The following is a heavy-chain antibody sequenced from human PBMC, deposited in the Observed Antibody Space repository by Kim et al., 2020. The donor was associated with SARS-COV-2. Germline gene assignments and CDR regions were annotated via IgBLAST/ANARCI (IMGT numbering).Heavy chain of an antibody. Sequence: SVKGRFTISGDNAKNSLYLQMNSLRDEDTAVYYCARGPWFPENYYYGMDVWGQGTTVTVSS. J-gene: IGHJ6*02. V-gene: IGHV3-48*02. CDR3: ARGPWFPENYYYGMDV. D-gene: IGHD3-10*01.